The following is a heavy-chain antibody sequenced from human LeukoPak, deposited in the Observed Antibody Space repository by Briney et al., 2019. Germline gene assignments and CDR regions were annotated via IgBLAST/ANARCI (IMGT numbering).Heavy chain of an antibody. V-gene: IGHV3-30*02. CDR2: ISYDGSDD. CDR1: VFTFSTYG. Sequence: GGSLRLSCAASVFTFSTYGFHWVRQAPGKGLEWVAFISYDGSDDYYAASVKGRFTISRDNSKNTLYLQMNSLRPEDTAVYYCSKGWGDYDDFRLGYWGQGTLVTVSS. J-gene: IGHJ4*02. CDR3: SKGWGDYDDFRLGY. D-gene: IGHD4-17*01.